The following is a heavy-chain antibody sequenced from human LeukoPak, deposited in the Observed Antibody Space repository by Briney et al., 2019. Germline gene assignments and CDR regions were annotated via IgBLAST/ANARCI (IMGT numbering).Heavy chain of an antibody. Sequence: PGRSLRLSCAASGFTFSSYGMHWVRQAPGKGLVWVSQICTDETTIRNADSVKGRFTISRDNAKNTLYLQMSSLRVEDTAVYYCVRGVPVTPGIDYWGQGTLVTVSS. CDR2: ICTDETTI. D-gene: IGHD2-2*01. CDR1: GFTFSSYG. CDR3: VRGVPVTPGIDY. J-gene: IGHJ4*02. V-gene: IGHV3-74*01.